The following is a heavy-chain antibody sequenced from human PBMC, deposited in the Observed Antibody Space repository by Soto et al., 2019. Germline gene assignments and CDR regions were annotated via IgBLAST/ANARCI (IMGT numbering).Heavy chain of an antibody. V-gene: IGHV3-23*01. Sequence: GGSLRLSCAASGFTFSSYAMSWVRQAPGKGLEWVSAISGSGGSTYYADSVKGRFTISRDNSKNTLYLQMNSLRAEDTAVYYCAKALARAVAGRDDAFDIWGQGTMVTVSS. CDR1: GFTFSSYA. D-gene: IGHD6-19*01. J-gene: IGHJ3*02. CDR3: AKALARAVAGRDDAFDI. CDR2: ISGSGGST.